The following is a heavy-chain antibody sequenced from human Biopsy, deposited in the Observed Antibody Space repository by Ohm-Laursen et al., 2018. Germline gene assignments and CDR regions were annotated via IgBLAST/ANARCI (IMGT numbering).Heavy chain of an antibody. CDR3: AKHGSGWTGDDAFHI. CDR1: GGPISGSS. Sequence: GTLSLTCTVSGGPISGSSWIWTPQAPGKGLEWIGYISYSRDTNYNTSLKSHITITVDTSKNHFSLKLTSVTAADTAVYYCAKHGSGWTGDDAFHIWGQGTMVTVSS. V-gene: IGHV4-59*08. J-gene: IGHJ3*02. CDR2: ISYSRDT. D-gene: IGHD6-19*01.